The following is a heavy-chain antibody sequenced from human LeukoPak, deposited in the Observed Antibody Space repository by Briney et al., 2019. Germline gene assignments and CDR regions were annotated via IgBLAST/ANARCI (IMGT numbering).Heavy chain of an antibody. CDR2: MIPIFSTA. J-gene: IGHJ5*02. CDR3: ARGCSSTSCYRGRPYWFDP. V-gene: IGHV1-69*13. Sequence: ASVKVSCKASGGTFSSYAISWVRQAPGQGLEWMGGMIPIFSTANYAQKFQGRVTITADESTSTAYMELSSLRSEDTAVYYSARGCSSTSCYRGRPYWFDPWGQGTLVTVSS. D-gene: IGHD2-2*01. CDR1: GGTFSSYA.